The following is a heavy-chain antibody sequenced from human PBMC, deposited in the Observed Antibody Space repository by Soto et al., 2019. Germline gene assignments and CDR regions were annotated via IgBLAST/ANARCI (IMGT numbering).Heavy chain of an antibody. CDR3: TRDKDGVLWFGGPAYYYYMDV. CDR1: GFTFSSYW. CDR2: IKQDGSEK. J-gene: IGHJ6*03. D-gene: IGHD3-10*01. Sequence: GGSLRLSCAASGFTFSSYWMSWVRQAPGKGLEWVANIKQDGSEKYYVDSVKGRFTISRDNTKNSLYLQMNSQRAEDTAVYYCTRDKDGVLWFGGPAYYYYMDVWGKGTTVTVSS. V-gene: IGHV3-7*01.